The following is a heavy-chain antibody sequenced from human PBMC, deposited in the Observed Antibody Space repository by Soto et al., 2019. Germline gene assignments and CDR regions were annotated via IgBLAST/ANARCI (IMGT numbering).Heavy chain of an antibody. Sequence: QLQLQESGPGLVKPSETLSLTCTVSGGSISSSSYYWGWIRQPPGKGLEWIGSIYYSGSTYYNPSLKSRVTISVDTSKNQFSLKLSSVTAADTAVSYCARHGWELVLLDWSYWFDPWGQGTLVTVSS. CDR3: ARHGWELVLLDWSYWFDP. CDR2: IYYSGST. V-gene: IGHV4-39*01. CDR1: GGSISSSSYY. D-gene: IGHD2-15*01. J-gene: IGHJ5*02.